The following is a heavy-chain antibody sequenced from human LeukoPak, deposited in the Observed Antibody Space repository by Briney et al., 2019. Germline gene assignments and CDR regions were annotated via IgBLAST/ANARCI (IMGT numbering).Heavy chain of an antibody. J-gene: IGHJ4*02. CDR1: GYTFTSYA. V-gene: IGHV7-4-1*02. CDR3: ARDLDYYDSSGYFDY. Sequence: ASVKVSCKASGYTFTSYAMNWVRQAPGQGLEWMGWINTNTGNPTYAQGFTGRFVFSLDTSVSTAYLQISSLKAEDTAVFYCARDLDYYDSSGYFDYWGQGTLVTVSS. CDR2: INTNTGNP. D-gene: IGHD3-22*01.